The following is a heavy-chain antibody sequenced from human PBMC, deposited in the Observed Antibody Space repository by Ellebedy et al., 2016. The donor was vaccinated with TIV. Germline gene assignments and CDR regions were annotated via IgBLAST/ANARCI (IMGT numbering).Heavy chain of an antibody. CDR3: ATNRDYKFGF. CDR1: GFTFSSYW. Sequence: GESLKISCAASGFTFSSYWMHWVRQAPGKGLVWVSRINIDGSTTTYADSMKGRFTISRDNSKNTLYLQMNGLRAEDTAVYYCATNRDYKFGFWGQGTLVTVSS. D-gene: IGHD4-11*01. V-gene: IGHV3-74*01. CDR2: INIDGSTT. J-gene: IGHJ4*02.